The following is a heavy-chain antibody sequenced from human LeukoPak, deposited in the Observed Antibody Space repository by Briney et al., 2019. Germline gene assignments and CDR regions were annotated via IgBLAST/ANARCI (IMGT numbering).Heavy chain of an antibody. CDR3: PRVDPDYGGNSGIDY. J-gene: IGHJ4*02. CDR2: ISSSGSTI. CDR1: VCTYIRYE. D-gene: IGHD4-23*01. V-gene: IGHV3-48*03. Sequence: PGGSLRLSFAATVCTYIRYEMNWLRQAPGKGREGVSYISSSGSTIYYADSVKCRLTISIHNAKNSLYLQINSQTANDTAVYYCPRVDPDYGGNSGIDYWGQGTLVTVSS.